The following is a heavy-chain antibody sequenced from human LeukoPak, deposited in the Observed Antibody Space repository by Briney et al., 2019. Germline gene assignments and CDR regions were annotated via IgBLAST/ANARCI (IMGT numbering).Heavy chain of an antibody. J-gene: IGHJ4*02. CDR1: GFTFSSYG. CDR2: ISGTGCTT. D-gene: IGHD1-14*01. Sequence: GGSLRLSCAASGFTFSSYGMSWVRQAPGKGLEWVSAISGTGCTTYYADSVKGRFTISRDNSKNTLYLQMNSLRAEDTALYYCAKPAKTDYADYWGQGTLVTVSS. CDR3: AKPAKTDYADY. V-gene: IGHV3-23*01.